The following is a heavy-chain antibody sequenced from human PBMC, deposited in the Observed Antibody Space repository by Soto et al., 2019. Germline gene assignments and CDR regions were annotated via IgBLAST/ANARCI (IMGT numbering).Heavy chain of an antibody. D-gene: IGHD1-1*01. Sequence: QVQLVESGGGVVQPGRSLRLSCSASGFIFGTYGMDWVRQAPGKGLEWVALISYDGNKEFYADSVTGRFTISRDNSRNTLSLQMNSLKPEDTAMYYCAKETATSVDYYYFYGLHVWGPGTTVSVS. CDR2: ISYDGNKE. CDR1: GFIFGTYG. J-gene: IGHJ6*02. CDR3: AKETATSVDYYYFYGLHV. V-gene: IGHV3-30*18.